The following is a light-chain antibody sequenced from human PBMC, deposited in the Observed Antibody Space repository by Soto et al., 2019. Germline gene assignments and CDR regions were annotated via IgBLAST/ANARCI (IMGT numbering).Light chain of an antibody. V-gene: IGKV3-20*01. CDR3: EQYGSTPLT. Sequence: EIVLTQSPGTLSLSPGERATLSCRARQSVANNYLARYQQKPGQAPRFLIYDASSRATGIPDRCSGSGSGTDFTLTISRLEPEDVAVYYCEQYGSTPLTFGGGTKVEIK. J-gene: IGKJ4*01. CDR2: DAS. CDR1: QSVANNY.